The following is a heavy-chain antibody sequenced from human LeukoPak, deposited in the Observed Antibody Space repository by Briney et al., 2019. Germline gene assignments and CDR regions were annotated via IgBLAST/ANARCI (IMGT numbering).Heavy chain of an antibody. CDR1: GFTFDDYA. CDR2: IDWNSDSL. J-gene: IGHJ1*01. V-gene: IGHV3-9*01. Sequence: SLRLSCAASGFTFDDYAMHWVRQAPGKCLEWVSGIDWNSDSLGYAESVKGRFTISRDDAKNSLYLQMNSLTIEDTALYYCAKSDRGSSWYVYYFQHWGQGTLVTVSS. D-gene: IGHD6-13*01. CDR3: AKSDRGSSWYVYYFQH.